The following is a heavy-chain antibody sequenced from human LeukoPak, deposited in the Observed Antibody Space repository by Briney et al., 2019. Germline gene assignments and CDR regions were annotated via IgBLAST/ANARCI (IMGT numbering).Heavy chain of an antibody. CDR1: GYTFTGYY. D-gene: IGHD2-2*01. V-gene: IGHV1-2*02. J-gene: IGHJ4*02. CDR3: ARGMSGAHQLIHY. CDR2: INPNSGGT. Sequence: VASVKVSCKASGYTFTGYYMHWVRQAPGQGLEWMGWINPNSGGTNYAQKFHGRVPMTRDTSISTAYMELSRLRSDDTAVYYCARGMSGAHQLIHYWGQGTLVTVSS.